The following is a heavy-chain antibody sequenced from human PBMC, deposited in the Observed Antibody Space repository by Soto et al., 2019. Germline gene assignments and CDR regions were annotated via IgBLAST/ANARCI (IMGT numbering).Heavy chain of an antibody. V-gene: IGHV4-59*12. CDR3: ARLVGDSWLDY. CDR1: GGSISSYY. J-gene: IGHJ4*02. CDR2: IYYSGST. Sequence: SETLSLTCTVSGGSISSYYWSWIRQPPGKGLEWIGYIYYSGSTNYNPSLKSRMTINPDTSKNQFSLQLNSVTPEDTAVYYCARLVGDSWLDYWGQGTLVTVSS. D-gene: IGHD6-13*01.